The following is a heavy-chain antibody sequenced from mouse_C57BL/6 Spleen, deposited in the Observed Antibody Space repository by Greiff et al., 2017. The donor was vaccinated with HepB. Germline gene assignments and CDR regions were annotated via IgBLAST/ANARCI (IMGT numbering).Heavy chain of an antibody. Sequence: EVQLVESGGGLVKPGGSLKLSCAASGFTFSSYAMSWVRQTPEKRLEWVATISDGGSYTYYPDNVKGRFTISRDNAKNNLYLQMSHLKSEDTAMYYCARDRITTVVYFDYWGQGTTLTVSS. V-gene: IGHV5-4*01. CDR2: ISDGGSYT. J-gene: IGHJ2*01. CDR1: GFTFSSYA. D-gene: IGHD1-1*01. CDR3: ARDRITTVVYFDY.